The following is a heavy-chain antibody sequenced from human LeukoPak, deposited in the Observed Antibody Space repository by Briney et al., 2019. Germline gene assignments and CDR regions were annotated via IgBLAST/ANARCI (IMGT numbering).Heavy chain of an antibody. D-gene: IGHD3-22*01. V-gene: IGHV4-38-2*02. CDR2: IYHSGST. CDR1: GYSISSGYY. CDR3: ARDGSLVVVLDAFDI. Sequence: PSETLSLTCAVSGYSISSGYYWGWIRQPPGKGLEWIGSIYHSGSTYYNPSLKSRVTISVDTSKNQFSLKLSSVTAADTAVYYCARDGSLVVVLDAFDIWGQGTMVTVSS. J-gene: IGHJ3*02.